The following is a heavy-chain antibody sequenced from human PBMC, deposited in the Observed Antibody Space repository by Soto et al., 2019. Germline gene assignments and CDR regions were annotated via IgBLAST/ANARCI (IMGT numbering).Heavy chain of an antibody. CDR1: GGSFSGYY. J-gene: IGHJ4*02. V-gene: IGHV4-34*01. CDR3: ASFFSDSRSGHVDY. D-gene: IGHD3-10*01. CDR2: INHSGST. Sequence: SETLSLTCAVYGGSFSGYYWSWIRQPPGKGLEWIGEINHSGSTNYNPSLKSRVTISVDTSKNQFSLKLSSVTAADTAVYYCASFFSDSRSGHVDYWGQGTLVTVSS.